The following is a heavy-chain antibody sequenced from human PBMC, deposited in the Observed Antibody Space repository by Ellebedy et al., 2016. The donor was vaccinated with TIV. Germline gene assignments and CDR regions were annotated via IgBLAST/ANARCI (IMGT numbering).Heavy chain of an antibody. CDR3: ARRSSRKVMDV. Sequence: MPSETLSLTCAISGASVSSNSAGWNWISQSPSRGLEWLGRTYYRSKWYNDDAVSVKSRITINTDTSKNQFSLQLNSVTPEDTAEYYCARRSSRKVMDVWGQGTTVTVSS. CDR1: GASVSSNSAG. D-gene: IGHD6-13*01. J-gene: IGHJ6*02. CDR2: TYYRSKWYN. V-gene: IGHV6-1*01.